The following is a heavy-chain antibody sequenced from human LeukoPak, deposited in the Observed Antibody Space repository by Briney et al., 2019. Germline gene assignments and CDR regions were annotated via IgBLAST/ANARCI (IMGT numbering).Heavy chain of an antibody. Sequence: SGPTLMHPTPTLTLTCTFSGFSLSTSGVGVGWIRQPPGKALEWLALIYWYDDKRYSPSLKSRLTITKDTSKNRVVLTMTNMDPVDTATYYCAHRLLTPNLEQLVVAPSFDYWGQGTLVTVSS. J-gene: IGHJ4*02. D-gene: IGHD6-6*01. CDR1: GFSLSTSGVG. CDR3: AHRLLTPNLEQLVVAPSFDY. V-gene: IGHV2-5*01. CDR2: IYWYDDK.